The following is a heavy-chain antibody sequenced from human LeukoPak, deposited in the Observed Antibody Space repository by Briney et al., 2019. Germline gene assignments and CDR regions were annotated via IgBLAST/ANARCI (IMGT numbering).Heavy chain of an antibody. J-gene: IGHJ4*02. CDR2: INTGGSST. D-gene: IGHD5-24*01. CDR3: SRDLRGRDDY. CDR1: GFTFSSYW. V-gene: IGHV3-74*01. Sequence: SGGSLRLPCAASGFTFSSYWMHWVRQAPGKGLVWVSRINTGGSSTDYADSVKGRFTISRDNAKNTLYLQMNSLRAEDTSVYYCSRDLRGRDDYWGQGILVIVSS.